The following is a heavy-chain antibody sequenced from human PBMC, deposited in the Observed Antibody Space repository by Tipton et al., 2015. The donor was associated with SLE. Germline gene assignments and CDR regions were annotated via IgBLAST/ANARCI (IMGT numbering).Heavy chain of an antibody. D-gene: IGHD5-12*01. V-gene: IGHV4-39*01. CDR1: GDSIRGDNAY. CDR3: ARRGRKSGSAGYAFDY. J-gene: IGHJ4*02. CDR2: IFYTGST. Sequence: TLSLTCIVSGDSIRGDNAYWSWIRQSPGKGLEWIGNIFYTGSTQYKSSLKSRVTMSVDTSKNLFSLRLTSVTAADTAVYYCARRGRKSGSAGYAFDYWGQGTLVTVSS.